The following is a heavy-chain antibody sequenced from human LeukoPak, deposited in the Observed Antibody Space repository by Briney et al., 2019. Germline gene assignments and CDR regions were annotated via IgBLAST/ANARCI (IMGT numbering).Heavy chain of an antibody. CDR1: GFTFSAYG. V-gene: IGHV3-23*01. Sequence: TGGSLRLSCVGSGFTFSAYGMSWVRQAPGKGLESVSSISGSDGATSYADSVKGRFTISRDNSKNTLYLQMNSLRAEDTAVYYCAKDMRAIVLLLRAYYFDSWGQGTLVTVSS. D-gene: IGHD2-8*02. J-gene: IGHJ4*02. CDR3: AKDMRAIVLLLRAYYFDS. CDR2: ISGSDGAT.